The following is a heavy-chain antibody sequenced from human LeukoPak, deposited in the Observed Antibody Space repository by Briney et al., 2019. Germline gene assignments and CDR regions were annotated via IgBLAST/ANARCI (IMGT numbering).Heavy chain of an antibody. CDR2: INHSGST. V-gene: IGHV4-34*01. J-gene: IGHJ6*04. CDR3: AEGRLAPGGGGGGDYYYVRDV. CDR1: GGSFSSYY. D-gene: IGHD2-15*01. Sequence: SETLSLTCGVYGGSFSSYYWSWIRQPPGKGLEWIGQINHSGSTNYNPSLKSRVAISVDTSKNQFSLRLSSVTAADTAVYFCAEGRLAPGGGGGGDYYYVRDVWGKGTRVTVS.